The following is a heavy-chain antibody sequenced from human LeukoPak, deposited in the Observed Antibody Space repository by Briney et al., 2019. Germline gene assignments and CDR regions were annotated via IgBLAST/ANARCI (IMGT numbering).Heavy chain of an antibody. D-gene: IGHD3-22*01. J-gene: IGHJ4*02. Sequence: GGSLRLSCAASGFTFSSYSMNWVRQAPGEGLEWVSSISSSSSYIYYADSVKGRFTISRDNAKNTLYLQMNSLRAEDTAVYYCAREGNYDSGWTDWGQGTLVTVSS. V-gene: IGHV3-21*01. CDR1: GFTFSSYS. CDR2: ISSSSSYI. CDR3: AREGNYDSGWTD.